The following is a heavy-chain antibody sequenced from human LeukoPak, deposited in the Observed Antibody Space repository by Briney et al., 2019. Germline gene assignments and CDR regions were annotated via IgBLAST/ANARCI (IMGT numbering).Heavy chain of an antibody. CDR1: GGSISSGDYY. CDR2: IYYSGST. CDR3: ARGPGYSYGAYYYYGMDV. D-gene: IGHD5-18*01. J-gene: IGHJ6*02. V-gene: IGHV4-30-4*01. Sequence: PSETLSLTCTVSGGSISSGDYYWSWIRQPPGKGLEWIGYIYYSGSTYYNPSLKSRVTISVDTSKNQFSLKLSSVTAADTAVYYCARGPGYSYGAYYYYGMDVWGQGTTVTVSS.